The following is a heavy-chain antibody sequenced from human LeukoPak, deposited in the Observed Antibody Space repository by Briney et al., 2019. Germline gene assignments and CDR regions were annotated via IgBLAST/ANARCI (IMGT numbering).Heavy chain of an antibody. J-gene: IGHJ4*02. V-gene: IGHV3-23*01. CDR2: ISGSGGST. CDR3: AKDGGDGYYFDY. Sequence: GGSLRLSCAASGFAFSSYAMSWVRQAPGKGLEWVSAISGSGGSTYYADSVKGRFTISRDNSKNTLYLQMNSLRAEDTAVYYCAKDGGDGYYFDYWGQGILVTVSS. D-gene: IGHD5-24*01. CDR1: GFAFSSYA.